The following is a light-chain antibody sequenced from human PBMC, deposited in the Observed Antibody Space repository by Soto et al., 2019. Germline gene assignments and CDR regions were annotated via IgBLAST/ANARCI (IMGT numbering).Light chain of an antibody. Sequence: QSALTQPASVSGSPGQSITISCTGTSSDVGGYNYVSWYQHHPGKAPKVIIYEVSNRPSGVSNRFSASKSGNTASLTISGLQAEDEADYYCSSYTSSSTLVFGIGTKLTVL. CDR3: SSYTSSSTLV. CDR2: EVS. V-gene: IGLV2-14*01. CDR1: SSDVGGYNY. J-gene: IGLJ2*01.